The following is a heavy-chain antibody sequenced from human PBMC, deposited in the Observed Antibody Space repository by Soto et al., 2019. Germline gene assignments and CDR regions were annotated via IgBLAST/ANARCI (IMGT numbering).Heavy chain of an antibody. Sequence: QVQLVQSGAEVKKPGSSVKVSCKASGGTFSSYAISWVRQAPGQGLEWMGGIIPIFGTANYAQKFQGRVTITTDESTSTAYMELSSLRSEDTAAYYCARGGARFYRVGPFDYWGQGTLVTVSS. V-gene: IGHV1-69*01. D-gene: IGHD3-3*01. CDR3: ARGGARFYRVGPFDY. CDR1: GGTFSSYA. CDR2: IIPIFGTA. J-gene: IGHJ4*02.